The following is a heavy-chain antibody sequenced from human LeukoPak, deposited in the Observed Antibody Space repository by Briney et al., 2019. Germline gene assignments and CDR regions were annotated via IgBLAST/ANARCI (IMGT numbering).Heavy chain of an antibody. Sequence: ASVKVSCKASGYTFNSYGISWVRQAPGQGLEWMGWISAYNGNTNYAQKLQGRVTMTTDTSTSTAYMELRSLRSDDTAVYYCARDQGIAVSGNLGYWGKGTLVTVSS. J-gene: IGHJ4*02. CDR3: ARDQGIAVSGNLGY. CDR2: ISAYNGNT. V-gene: IGHV1-18*01. CDR1: GYTFNSYG. D-gene: IGHD6-19*01.